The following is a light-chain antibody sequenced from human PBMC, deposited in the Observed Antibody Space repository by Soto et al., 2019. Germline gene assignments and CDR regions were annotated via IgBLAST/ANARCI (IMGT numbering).Light chain of an antibody. CDR2: KAS. CDR1: QSISSW. V-gene: IGKV1-5*03. Sequence: DIQMTQSPSTLSASVGDRVTITCRASQSISSWLDWYQQKPGKAPKLLIYKASSLESGVPSRFSGSGSGTEFTLTISSLQPDDVATYYCQQYNSYWTVGQGTKVEIK. J-gene: IGKJ1*01. CDR3: QQYNSYWT.